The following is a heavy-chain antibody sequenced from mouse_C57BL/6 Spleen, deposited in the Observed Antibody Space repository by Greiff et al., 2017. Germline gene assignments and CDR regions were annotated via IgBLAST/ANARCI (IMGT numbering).Heavy chain of an antibody. Sequence: VKLVESGAELVQPGASVKMSCKASGYTFTTYPIEWMKQHHGKSLEWIGNFHPYNDDTKYNEKFKGKATLTVEKSSSTVYLELSRLTSDDSAVYYCARGDDDDWDFDVWGTGTTVTVSS. D-gene: IGHD2-4*01. V-gene: IGHV1-47*01. CDR3: ARGDDDDWDFDV. CDR2: FHPYNDDT. CDR1: GYTFTTYP. J-gene: IGHJ1*03.